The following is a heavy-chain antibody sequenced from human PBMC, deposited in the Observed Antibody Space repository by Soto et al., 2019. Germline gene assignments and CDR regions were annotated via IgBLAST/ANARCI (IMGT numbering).Heavy chain of an antibody. CDR3: TTYHGDYNFDH. V-gene: IGHV1-24*01. CDR2: FDPYEAET. CDR1: GYTLNEVA. Sequence: QVQLVQSGAEVKKPGASVKVSCKVSGYTLNEVAMHWVRQAPGKGLEWLGGFDPYEAETIYAQHFQGRVTMTEDTSTDTVYTELSSLRSEDTALYFCTTYHGDYNFDHWGQGTLVTVSS. D-gene: IGHD4-17*01. J-gene: IGHJ5*02.